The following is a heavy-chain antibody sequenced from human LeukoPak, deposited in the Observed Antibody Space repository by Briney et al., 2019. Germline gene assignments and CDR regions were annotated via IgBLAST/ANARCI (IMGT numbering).Heavy chain of an antibody. V-gene: IGHV3-11*04. Sequence: LSLTCTVSGGSISSYYWSWIRQPPGKGLEWVSYIASGGSRTIYYADSVKGRFTVSRDNAKNSLYLQMDSLRAEDTAVYYCARAGIRWNTPDSWGQGTLVAVSS. CDR2: IASGGSRTI. CDR1: GGSISSYY. D-gene: IGHD4-23*01. CDR3: ARAGIRWNTPDS. J-gene: IGHJ4*02.